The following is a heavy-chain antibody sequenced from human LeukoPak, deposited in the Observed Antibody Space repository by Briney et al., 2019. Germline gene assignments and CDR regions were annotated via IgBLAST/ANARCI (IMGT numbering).Heavy chain of an antibody. Sequence: PSETLSLTCAVSGGSISSYYGSWIRQPAGKGLEWIGRIYSSGSTNYNPSLKRRVTMSVDTSKNQFSLKLSSVTAADTAVYYCARGGYGDYDAFDIWGQGTMVTVSS. J-gene: IGHJ3*02. CDR2: IYSSGST. D-gene: IGHD4-17*01. CDR1: GGSISSYY. V-gene: IGHV4-4*07. CDR3: ARGGYGDYDAFDI.